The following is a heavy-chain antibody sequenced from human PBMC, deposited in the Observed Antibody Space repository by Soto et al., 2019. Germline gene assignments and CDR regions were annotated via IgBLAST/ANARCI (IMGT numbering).Heavy chain of an antibody. CDR3: ARESFSASPNFFDY. V-gene: IGHV3-48*03. J-gene: IGHJ4*02. CDR1: GFAFGNYE. D-gene: IGHD3-3*02. Sequence: EVQLVESGGGLVQPGGSLRLSCAASGFAFGNYEMNWVRQAPGKGLEWVSYISLSGSTIYYADSVKGRFTISRDDAKNSLYLQMNSLRADDTAVYYCARESFSASPNFFDYWGQGTLVTVSS. CDR2: ISLSGSTI.